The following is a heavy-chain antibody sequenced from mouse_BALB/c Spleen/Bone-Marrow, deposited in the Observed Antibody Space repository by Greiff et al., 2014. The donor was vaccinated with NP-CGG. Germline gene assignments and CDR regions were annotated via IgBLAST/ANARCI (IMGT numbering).Heavy chain of an antibody. CDR1: GYSFTSYY. CDR2: IDPFNGGT. D-gene: IGHD2-4*01. Sequence: VQLQESGPELMKPGASVKISCKASGYSFTSYYMHWGKQSHGKSLEWIGYIDPFNGGTSYNQKFKGKATLTVDKSSNTAYMHLSSLTSEDSAVYYCARAYDFLDYWGQGSTLTVSS. J-gene: IGHJ2*01. V-gene: IGHV1S135*01. CDR3: ARAYDFLDY.